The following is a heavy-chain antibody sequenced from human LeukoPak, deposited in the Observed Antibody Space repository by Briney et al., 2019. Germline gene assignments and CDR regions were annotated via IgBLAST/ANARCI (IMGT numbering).Heavy chain of an antibody. V-gene: IGHV3-21*01. CDR1: GFTFSSYS. Sequence: GGSLRLSCAASGFTFSSYSMNWVRQAPGKGLEWVSSITSSSSYIYYADSVKGRSTISRDNAKNSLYLQMNSLRAEDTAVYYCARDYPSGYSGYEIDYWGQGTLVTVSS. J-gene: IGHJ4*02. CDR2: ITSSSSYI. CDR3: ARDYPSGYSGYEIDY. D-gene: IGHD5-12*01.